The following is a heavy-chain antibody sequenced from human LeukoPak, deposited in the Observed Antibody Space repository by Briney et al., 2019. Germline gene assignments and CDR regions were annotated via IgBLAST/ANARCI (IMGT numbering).Heavy chain of an antibody. V-gene: IGHV4-34*01. CDR1: GGSFSGYY. Sequence: SETLSLTCAVYGGSFSGYYWSWIRQPPGKGLEWIGEINHSGSTNYNPSLKSRVTISVDTFKNQFSLKLSSVTAADTAVYYCARSHYYDSSGSQNNWFDPWGQGTLVTVSS. D-gene: IGHD3-22*01. CDR3: ARSHYYDSSGSQNNWFDP. CDR2: INHSGST. J-gene: IGHJ5*02.